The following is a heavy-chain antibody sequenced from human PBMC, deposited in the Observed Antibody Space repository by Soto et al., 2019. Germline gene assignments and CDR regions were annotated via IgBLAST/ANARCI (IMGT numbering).Heavy chain of an antibody. CDR2: IYWDDDK. J-gene: IGHJ4*02. V-gene: IGHV2-5*02. D-gene: IGHD6-13*01. CDR3: AHRRDTIQQLGDFDY. Sequence: QITLKESGPTLVKPTQTLTLTCTVSGFSLNTTGVSVGWIRQPPGKALEWLALIYWDDDKRYCPSLKSRLTITKGTSKNQVGLTMTNMDPVDTGTYYCAHRRDTIQQLGDFDYWGQGTLVTVSS. CDR1: GFSLNTTGVS.